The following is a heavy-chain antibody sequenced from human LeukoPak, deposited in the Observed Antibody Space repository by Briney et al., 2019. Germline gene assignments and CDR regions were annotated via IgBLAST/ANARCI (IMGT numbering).Heavy chain of an antibody. Sequence: GASVKVSCKASGYTFTSYGISWVRQAPGQGLEWMGWISAYNGNTNYAQKLQGRVTVTTDTSTSTAYMELRSLRSDDTAVYYCARGSTGYSYGYSRYWGQGTLVTVSS. V-gene: IGHV1-18*01. CDR2: ISAYNGNT. D-gene: IGHD5-18*01. CDR3: ARGSTGYSYGYSRY. J-gene: IGHJ4*02. CDR1: GYTFTSYG.